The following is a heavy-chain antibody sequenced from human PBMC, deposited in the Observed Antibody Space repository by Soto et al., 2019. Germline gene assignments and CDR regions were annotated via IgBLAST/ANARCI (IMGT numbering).Heavy chain of an antibody. D-gene: IGHD3-3*01. J-gene: IGHJ4*02. CDR2: ISNDGANK. CDR3: ARALDFWSAYFDY. CDR1: GFTFSSYG. V-gene: IGHV3-30*03. Sequence: GGSLRLSCAASGFTFSSYGMHWVRQAPGKGLEWVAVISNDGANKYYADSVKGRFTIARDNPRNTLYLQMNSLRTEDTAVYYCARALDFWSAYFDYWGQGSLVTVSS.